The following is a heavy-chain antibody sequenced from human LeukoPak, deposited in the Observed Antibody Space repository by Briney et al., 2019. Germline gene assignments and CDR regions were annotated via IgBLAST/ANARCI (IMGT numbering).Heavy chain of an antibody. CDR3: ARGASEAMATGYFDY. CDR1: GGSISSGGYY. CDR2: IYHSAST. D-gene: IGHD5-18*01. Sequence: PSETLSLTCTVSGGSISSGGYYWSWIRQPPGKGLVWIGYIYHSASTYYNPSLKSRVTISVDRTKNQFSLKLSSVTAADTAVYYCARGASEAMATGYFDYWGQGTLVTVSS. V-gene: IGHV4-30-2*01. J-gene: IGHJ4*02.